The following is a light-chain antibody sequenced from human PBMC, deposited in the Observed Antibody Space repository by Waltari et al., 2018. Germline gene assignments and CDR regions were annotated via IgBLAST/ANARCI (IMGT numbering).Light chain of an antibody. CDR3: QQYSTNSLT. V-gene: IGKV1-5*03. CDR2: EAS. CDR1: RSIRSY. Sequence: DIQLTQSPSTLSASVGDRVTITCRASRSIRSYMAWYQQKPGKAPKLLIHEASTLETGVPSTFCGSESGTEFTLTISSLQPDDVATYYCQQYSTNSLTFGGGTKVEIK. J-gene: IGKJ4*01.